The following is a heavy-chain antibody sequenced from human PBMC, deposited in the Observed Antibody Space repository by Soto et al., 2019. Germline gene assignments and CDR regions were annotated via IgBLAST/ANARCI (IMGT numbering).Heavy chain of an antibody. CDR1: GDRVSSNSAA. CDR3: ARTEGYFDY. J-gene: IGHJ4*02. CDR2: TYYRSRWYN. Sequence: SQTLSLTCAISGDRVSSNSAAWNWIRQSPSRGLEWLGRTYYRSRWYNDYAVSVKSRITVNPDTSKNQCFQQLKSVTPEDSAFYYCARTEGYFDYWGQGTLVTVSS. V-gene: IGHV6-1*01.